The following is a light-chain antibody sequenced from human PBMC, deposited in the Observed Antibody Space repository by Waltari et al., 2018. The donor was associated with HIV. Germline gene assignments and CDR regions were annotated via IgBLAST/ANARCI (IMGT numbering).Light chain of an antibody. CDR1: QSVNNRY. J-gene: IGKJ3*01. V-gene: IGKV3-20*01. Sequence: EIVLTQSPGTLSLSPGERATLSCRASQSVNNRYIAWYQQKPGQTPRLLMYGASSRATGFPDRFSGSGSETDFTLTISRLEPEDFAVYDCQQYDTPPCTFGPGTKVGIK. CDR3: QQYDTPPCT. CDR2: GAS.